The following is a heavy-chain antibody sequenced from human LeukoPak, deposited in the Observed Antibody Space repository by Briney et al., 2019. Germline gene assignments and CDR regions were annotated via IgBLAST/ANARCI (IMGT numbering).Heavy chain of an antibody. J-gene: IGHJ4*02. CDR2: IKQGGGER. D-gene: IGHD4-17*01. CDR1: GFTFSRHW. V-gene: IGHV3-7*01. CDR3: ARGPDYGDRTDYLDY. Sequence: GGSLRLSCAGAGFTFSRHWMNWVRQAPGKGLEWVANIKQGGGERYYVDSVKGRFTISRDDAKNSLYLQMNSLRAEVTAIYYCARGPDYGDRTDYLDYWGQGTLVSVSS.